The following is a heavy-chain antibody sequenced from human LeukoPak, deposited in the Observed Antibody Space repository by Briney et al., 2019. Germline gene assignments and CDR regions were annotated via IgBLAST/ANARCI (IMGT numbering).Heavy chain of an antibody. Sequence: ASVKVSCKASGYTFTTYALNWVRQAPGQGLEWMGWINTNTGNPTYAQGFTGRFVFSLDTSVSTAYLQISSLKTEDTAVYYCARERPLDPGYTYYYSEYWGQGTLVTASS. V-gene: IGHV7-4-1*02. D-gene: IGHD3-22*01. CDR2: INTNTGNP. J-gene: IGHJ4*02. CDR1: GYTFTTYA. CDR3: ARERPLDPGYTYYYSEY.